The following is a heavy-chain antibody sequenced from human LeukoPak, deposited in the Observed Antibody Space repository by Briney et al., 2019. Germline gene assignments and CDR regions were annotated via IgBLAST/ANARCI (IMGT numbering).Heavy chain of an antibody. D-gene: IGHD3-22*01. Sequence: ASVKVSCKASGYTFISYEINWVRQATGQGLEWMGWMNPNSGNTGYAQKFQGRVTMTRDMSTSTVYMELSSLRSEDTAVYYCASEKGYYDSSGYYSPFDYWGQGTLVTVSS. CDR2: MNPNSGNT. CDR3: ASEKGYYDSSGYYSPFDY. V-gene: IGHV1-8*02. J-gene: IGHJ4*02. CDR1: GYTFISYE.